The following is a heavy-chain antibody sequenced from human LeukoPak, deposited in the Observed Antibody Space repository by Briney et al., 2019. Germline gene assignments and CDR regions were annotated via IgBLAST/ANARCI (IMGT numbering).Heavy chain of an antibody. Sequence: PGGSLRLSCAASGFTFSSYAMSWVRQAPGKGLEWVSAISGSGGSTYYADSVKGRFTISRDNSKNTLYLQMNSLRAEDTAVYYCAKDYGGGSGSSNYYGMDVWGQGTTVTVSS. J-gene: IGHJ6*02. CDR2: ISGSGGST. V-gene: IGHV3-23*01. CDR1: GFTFSSYA. CDR3: AKDYGGGSGSSNYYGMDV. D-gene: IGHD3-10*01.